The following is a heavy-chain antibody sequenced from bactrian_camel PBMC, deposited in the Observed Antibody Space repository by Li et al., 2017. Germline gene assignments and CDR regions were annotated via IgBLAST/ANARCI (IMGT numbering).Heavy chain of an antibody. CDR2: LDSDTNT. D-gene: IGHD5*01. CDR3: GPMHMILGWVHQIVLTLIT. V-gene: IGHV3S55*01. CDR1: GYTYSSYC. Sequence: VESGGGSMQAGGSLRLSCAASGYTYSSYCMGWFRQAPGKEREAVAALDSDTNTNYADSVKGRFTISIDNAKHTLYLQMNSLKPEDTAMYYCGPMHMILGWVHQIVLTLITGARGPRSPSP. J-gene: IGHJ6*01.